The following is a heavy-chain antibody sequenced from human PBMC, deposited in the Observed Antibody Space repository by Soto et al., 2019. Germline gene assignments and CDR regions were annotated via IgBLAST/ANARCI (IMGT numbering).Heavy chain of an antibody. Sequence: SETLSLTCTVSGGSISGYYWSWIRQPPGKGLEWIGYIYYSGSTNYNPSLKSRVTISVDTSKNQFSLKLSSVTAADTAVYYCAREGGITGTDFDYWGQGTLVTVSS. CDR1: GGSISGYY. D-gene: IGHD1-20*01. V-gene: IGHV4-59*01. CDR3: AREGGITGTDFDY. J-gene: IGHJ4*02. CDR2: IYYSGST.